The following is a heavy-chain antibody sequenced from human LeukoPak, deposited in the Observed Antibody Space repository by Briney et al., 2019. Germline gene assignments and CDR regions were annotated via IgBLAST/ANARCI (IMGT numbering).Heavy chain of an antibody. D-gene: IGHD6-6*01. CDR1: GGSISSYY. CDR3: ARVYSSSSQYYYYYYMDV. Sequence: SETLSLTCSVSGGSISSYYWSWIRQPPGKGLEWIGYIYYSGSTNYNPSLKSRVTISVDTPKNQFSLKLSSVTAADTAVYYCARVYSSSSQYYYYYYMDVWGKGTTVTVSS. J-gene: IGHJ6*03. V-gene: IGHV4-59*01. CDR2: IYYSGST.